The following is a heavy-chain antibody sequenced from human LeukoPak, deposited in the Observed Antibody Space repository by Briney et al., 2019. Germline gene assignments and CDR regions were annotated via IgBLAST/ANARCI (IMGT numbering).Heavy chain of an antibody. CDR3: ARDKRDSSSFEFGFDY. CDR1: GFTFSSYG. Sequence: GGSLRLSCAASGFTFSSYGMHWVRQAPGKGLEWVAVIWYDGSSKYYADSVKGRFTISRDNSKNTLYLQMNSLRAEDTAVYYCARDKRDSSSFEFGFDYWGQGTLVTVSS. D-gene: IGHD6-13*01. V-gene: IGHV3-33*01. CDR2: IWYDGSSK. J-gene: IGHJ4*02.